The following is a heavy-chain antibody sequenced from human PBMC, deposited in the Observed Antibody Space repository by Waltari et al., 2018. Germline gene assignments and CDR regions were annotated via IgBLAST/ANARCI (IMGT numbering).Heavy chain of an antibody. J-gene: IGHJ2*01. Sequence: QVQLLQSGPGLVKPSETLSLTCTVSDGSISIFYWTWIRQPPGKGPEWIGCISTTGGTKYNPSLQSRVSFSGDTSKNQFSLRLTSVTAADTALYYCARDTGGWYYDVWGRGSLVTVSA. V-gene: IGHV4-59*01. CDR2: ISTTGGT. CDR3: ARDTGGWYYDV. D-gene: IGHD3-10*01. CDR1: DGSISIFY.